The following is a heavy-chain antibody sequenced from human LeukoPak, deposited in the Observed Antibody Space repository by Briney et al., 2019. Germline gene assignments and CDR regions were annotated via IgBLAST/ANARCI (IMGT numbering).Heavy chain of an antibody. J-gene: IGHJ4*02. V-gene: IGHV3-30*18. D-gene: IGHD6-19*01. CDR1: GFTFSSYG. CDR3: AKDQGHRTEAGVFDY. Sequence: GGSLRLSCAASGFTFSSYGVHWVRQAPGKGLEWVAVISYDGSNKYYADSVKGRFTISRDNSKNTLYLQMNSLRAEDTAVYYCAKDQGHRTEAGVFDYWGQGTLVTVSS. CDR2: ISYDGSNK.